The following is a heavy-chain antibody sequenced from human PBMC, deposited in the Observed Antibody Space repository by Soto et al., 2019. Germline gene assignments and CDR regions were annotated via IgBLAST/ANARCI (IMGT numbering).Heavy chain of an antibody. CDR3: ARGHPILGDWLPYYYYGMDV. J-gene: IGHJ6*02. V-gene: IGHV4-34*01. D-gene: IGHD3-9*01. CDR1: GGSFSGYY. CDR2: INPSGST. Sequence: QVQLQQWGAGLLKPSETLSLTCAVYGGSFSGYYWSWIRQPPGKGLEWIGEINPSGSTNYNPSLKSRVTTSVDTSKDQFSLKLSCVTAADTAVYYCARGHPILGDWLPYYYYGMDVWGQGTTVTVSS.